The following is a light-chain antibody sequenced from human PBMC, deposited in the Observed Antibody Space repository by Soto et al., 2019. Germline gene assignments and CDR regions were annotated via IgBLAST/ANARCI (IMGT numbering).Light chain of an antibody. V-gene: IGLV1-47*01. J-gene: IGLJ1*01. CDR2: RND. CDR1: ISNIGNNY. CDR3: AAWDDTVRSYV. Sequence: QSVLTQPPSVSGTPGQRVTISCSGSISNIGNNYVYWFQQLPGTAPKVLSNRNDQRPSGVPDRFSGSKSGTSASLAISGPRSEDEAEYYCAAWDDTVRSYVFGTGTKLTVL.